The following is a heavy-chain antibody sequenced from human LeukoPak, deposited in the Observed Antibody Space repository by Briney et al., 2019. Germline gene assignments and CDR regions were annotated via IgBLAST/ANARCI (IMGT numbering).Heavy chain of an antibody. V-gene: IGHV3-21*06. Sequence: GGSLRLSCAASGFIFSNYGMSWVRQAPGKGLEWVSSISFSSTHIYYADSIQGRFTISRDNAENSLYLQMNSLRAEDTAVYYCAKRDTSGWPPVGLGYWGQGTLVTVSS. CDR2: ISFSSTHI. J-gene: IGHJ4*02. CDR1: GFIFSNYG. CDR3: AKRDTSGWPPVGLGY. D-gene: IGHD6-19*01.